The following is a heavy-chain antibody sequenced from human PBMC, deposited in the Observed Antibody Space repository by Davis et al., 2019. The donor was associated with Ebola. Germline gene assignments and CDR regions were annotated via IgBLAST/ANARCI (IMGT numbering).Heavy chain of an antibody. Sequence: ASVKVSCKASGYTFTSYGISWVRQAPGQGLEWMGWISAYNGNTNYAQKLQGRVTMTTDTSTSTAYMELRSLRSDDTAVYYCARVSGEQLVGDTFDYWGQGTLVTVSS. J-gene: IGHJ4*02. CDR2: ISAYNGNT. CDR1: GYTFTSYG. D-gene: IGHD6-6*01. CDR3: ARVSGEQLVGDTFDY. V-gene: IGHV1-18*01.